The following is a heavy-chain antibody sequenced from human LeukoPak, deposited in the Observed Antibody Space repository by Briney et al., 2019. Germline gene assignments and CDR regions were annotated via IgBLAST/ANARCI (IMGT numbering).Heavy chain of an antibody. CDR3: AKGGKWDVTPFDY. V-gene: IGHV3-23*01. J-gene: IGHJ4*02. CDR1: GFTVNSNS. CDR2: ISGSGGNT. D-gene: IGHD1-26*01. Sequence: GGSLRLSCAASGFTVNSNSMSWVRQAPGKGLEWVSAISGSGGNTYYADTVKGRFTISRDNSKNTLYLQVNSLRAEDTAVYYCAKGGKWDVTPFDYWGQGTLVTVSS.